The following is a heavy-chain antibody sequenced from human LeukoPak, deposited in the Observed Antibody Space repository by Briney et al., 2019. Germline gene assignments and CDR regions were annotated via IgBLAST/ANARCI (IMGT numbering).Heavy chain of an antibody. V-gene: IGHV4-4*07. D-gene: IGHD3-16*01. CDR1: GGSINNYY. CDR3: GRVGLLWDALDI. Sequence: SETLSLTCTVSGGSINNYYWSWIRQPAGKGLEWIGRINSSGSTNYNPSLKSRVTMSVDTSKNQFSLKLSSVTAADTAVYYCGRVGLLWDALDIWGQGTMVTVSS. J-gene: IGHJ3*02. CDR2: INSSGST.